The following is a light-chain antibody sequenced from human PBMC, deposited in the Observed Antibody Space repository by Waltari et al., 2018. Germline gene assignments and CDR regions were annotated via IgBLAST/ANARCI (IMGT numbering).Light chain of an antibody. CDR2: DVS. J-gene: IGLJ3*02. Sequence: QSALTQPAAVSGSPGQSVTISCTGASMAIGTYAIVSWYQQHPGNAPKLVISDVSKRPSGVSDRFSGSKSGDTASLTISGLQFEDEADYYCCSYAGNYVWVFGGGTRLTVL. V-gene: IGLV2-23*02. CDR1: SMAIGTYAI. CDR3: CSYAGNYVWV.